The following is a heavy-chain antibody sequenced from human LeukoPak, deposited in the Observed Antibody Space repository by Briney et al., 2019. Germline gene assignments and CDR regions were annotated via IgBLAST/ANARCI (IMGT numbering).Heavy chain of an antibody. D-gene: IGHD2-15*01. CDR2: INPNSGGT. J-gene: IGHJ5*02. CDR1: GYTFTGYY. V-gene: IGHV1-2*06. Sequence: ASVKVSCKASGYTFTGYYIHWVRQAPGQGLEWMGRINPNSGGTNYAQKFQGRVSMTRDTSISTAYMELARLRSDDTAVYYCGRSGVVNWFDPWGQGTLVTVSS. CDR3: GRSGVVNWFDP.